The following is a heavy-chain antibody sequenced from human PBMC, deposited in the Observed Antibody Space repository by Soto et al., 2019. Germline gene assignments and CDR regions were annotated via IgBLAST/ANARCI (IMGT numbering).Heavy chain of an antibody. Sequence: GGSLRLSCAASGFKFSNYAMSWFRQAPGKGLEWVSLISATGGGTYYADSVKGRFTISRDNSHNTLYLQVHSLTAEDTAVYYCAKDRRAGGNSALYFDFWGQGAQVTVSS. CDR2: ISATGGGT. CDR3: AKDRRAGGNSALYFDF. J-gene: IGHJ5*01. V-gene: IGHV3-23*01. CDR1: GFKFSNYA. D-gene: IGHD3-16*01.